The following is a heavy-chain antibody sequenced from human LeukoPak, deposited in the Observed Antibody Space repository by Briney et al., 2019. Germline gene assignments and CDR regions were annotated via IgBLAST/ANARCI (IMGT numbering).Heavy chain of an antibody. Sequence: PGGSLRLSCAASGFTFSNAWMSWVRQAPGKGLEWVGRIKSKTDGGTTDYAAPVKGRFTISRDDSKNTLYLQMNRLKTEDTAVYYCTTTDYGSRSYWYYFDYWGQGTLVTVSS. V-gene: IGHV3-15*01. CDR3: TTTDYGSRSYWYYFDY. CDR1: GFTFSNAW. D-gene: IGHD3-10*01. CDR2: IKSKTDGGTT. J-gene: IGHJ4*02.